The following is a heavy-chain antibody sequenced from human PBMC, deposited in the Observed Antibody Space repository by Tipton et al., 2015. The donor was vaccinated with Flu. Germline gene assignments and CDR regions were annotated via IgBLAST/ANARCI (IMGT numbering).Heavy chain of an antibody. J-gene: IGHJ4*02. D-gene: IGHD7-27*01. V-gene: IGHV4-39*07. CDR1: GGSISSSSYY. CDR2: IYYSGST. Sequence: TLSLTCTVSGGSISSSSYYWGWIRQPPGKGLEWIGSIYYSGSTYYNPSLKSRVTISVDTSKNQFSLKLSSVTAADTAVYYCARELTGDYSFDYWGQGTLVTVSS. CDR3: ARELTGDYSFDY.